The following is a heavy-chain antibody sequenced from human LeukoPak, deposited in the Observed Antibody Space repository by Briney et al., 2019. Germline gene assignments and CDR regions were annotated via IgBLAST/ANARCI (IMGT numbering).Heavy chain of an antibody. D-gene: IGHD1-26*01. J-gene: IGHJ4*02. V-gene: IGHV3-7*01. CDR2: IKQDGSEK. CDR3: ARDRGGSSYCFDY. Sequence: PGGSLRLSCAASGFTFSSYWMSWVRQAPGKGLEWVANIKQDGSEKYYVDSVKGRFTISRDNAKNSLYLQMNSLRAEDTAVYYCARDRGGSSYCFDYWGQGTLVTVSS. CDR1: GFTFSSYW.